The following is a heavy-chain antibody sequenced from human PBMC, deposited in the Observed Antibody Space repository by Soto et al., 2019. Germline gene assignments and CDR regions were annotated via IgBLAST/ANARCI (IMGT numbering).Heavy chain of an antibody. CDR2: IIPIFGTA. V-gene: IGHV1-69*01. CDR1: GGTFSSYS. CDR3: ARDGGRHSGGIDY. J-gene: IGHJ4*02. Sequence: QVQQVQSGAEVKKPGSSVKVSCKASGGTFSSYSINWVRQAPGQGLEWMGEIIPIFGTANYAQKFQGRVTITADESTSTAYVELSSLRSEETAVYYCARDGGRHSGGIDYWGQGTLVTVSS. D-gene: IGHD1-26*01.